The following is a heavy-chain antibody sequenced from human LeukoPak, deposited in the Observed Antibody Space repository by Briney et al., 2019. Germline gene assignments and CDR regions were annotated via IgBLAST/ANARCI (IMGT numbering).Heavy chain of an antibody. J-gene: IGHJ3*02. Sequence: GESLRLSCEASGVTFGDYGMSWVRQGRGKGLERVSGITRNGDTTGYADSVNGRFTISRDNAKNCLYLQMNSLRAEDTAFYYCARGYNHGPIDMWGQGTLVTVSS. V-gene: IGHV3-20*04. CDR2: ITRNGDTT. D-gene: IGHD2-2*02. CDR1: GVTFGDYG. CDR3: ARGYNHGPIDM.